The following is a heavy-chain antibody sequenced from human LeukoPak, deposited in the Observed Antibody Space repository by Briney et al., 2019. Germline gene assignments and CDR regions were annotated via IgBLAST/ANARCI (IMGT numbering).Heavy chain of an antibody. V-gene: IGHV3-64D*06. CDR3: VKEPPGGRRGFDY. D-gene: IGHD1-14*01. CDR1: GFTFSSYA. CDR2: ISSNGGST. J-gene: IGHJ4*02. Sequence: PGGSLRLSCAASGFTFSSYAMSWVRQAPGKGLEYVSAISSNGGSTYYADSVKGRFTISRDNSKNTLYLQMSSLRAEDTAVYYCVKEPPGGRRGFDYWGQGTLVTVSS.